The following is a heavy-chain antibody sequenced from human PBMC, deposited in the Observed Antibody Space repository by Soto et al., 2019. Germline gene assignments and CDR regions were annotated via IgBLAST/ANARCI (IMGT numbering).Heavy chain of an antibody. CDR1: GGTFSSYT. Sequence: QVQLVQSGAEVKKPGSSVKVSCKASGGTFSSYTISWVRQAPGQGLEWMGRIIPILGIANYAQKFQGRVTITADKSTSTGYMELRSLRSEDTAGDYFASKDTAMARDYWGQGTLVTVSS. J-gene: IGHJ4*02. V-gene: IGHV1-69*02. D-gene: IGHD5-18*01. CDR3: ASKDTAMARDY. CDR2: IIPILGIA.